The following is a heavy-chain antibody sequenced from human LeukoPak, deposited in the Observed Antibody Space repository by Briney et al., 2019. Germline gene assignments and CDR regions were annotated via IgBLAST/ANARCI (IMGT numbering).Heavy chain of an antibody. J-gene: IGHJ4*02. D-gene: IGHD4-17*01. Sequence: PGGSLRLSCAASGFTFSSYDMNWVRQAPGKGLEWVSYITYSGSNTYYADSVKGRFIISRDNAMNSLYLQMNGLRGEDTAVYYCARGLNTGGQGTLVTVSS. CDR1: GFTFSSYD. CDR3: ARGLNT. CDR2: ITYSGSNT. V-gene: IGHV3-48*03.